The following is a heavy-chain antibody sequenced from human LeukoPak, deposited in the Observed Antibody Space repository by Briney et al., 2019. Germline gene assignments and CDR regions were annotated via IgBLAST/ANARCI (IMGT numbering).Heavy chain of an antibody. D-gene: IGHD1-26*01. J-gene: IGHJ4*02. CDR3: AKDKDAGATLPYFEY. V-gene: IGHV3-43*01. CDR1: GFTFDDYS. Sequence: GSLRLSCAASGFTFDDYSMHWVRQAPGKGLEWVSLISWDGGSTYYADSVKGRFTISRDNSKNSLYLQMNSLRTEDTALYYCAKDKDAGATLPYFEYWGQGTLVTVSS. CDR2: ISWDGGST.